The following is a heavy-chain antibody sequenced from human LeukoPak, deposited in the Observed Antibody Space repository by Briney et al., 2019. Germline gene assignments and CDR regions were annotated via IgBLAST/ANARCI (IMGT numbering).Heavy chain of an antibody. D-gene: IGHD3-10*01. J-gene: IGHJ4*02. CDR1: GGSFSGYY. V-gene: IGHV4-34*01. CDR3: ARGRSHYYGSGGYYTY. CDR2: INHSGST. Sequence: PSETLSLTCAVYGGSFSGYYWSWIRQPPGKGLEWIGEINHSGSTNYNPSLKSRVTISVDTSKNQFSLKLSSVTAADTAVRYCARGRSHYYGSGGYYTYWGQGTLVTVSS.